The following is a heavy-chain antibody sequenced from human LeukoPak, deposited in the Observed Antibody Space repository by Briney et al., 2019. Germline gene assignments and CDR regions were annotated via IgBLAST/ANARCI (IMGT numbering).Heavy chain of an antibody. CDR2: ITNDGSST. Sequence: GGSLRLSCAASGLTFSSHWMHWVRQAPGKGLVWVSRITNDGSSTTYADSVKGRFTISRDNSKNTLYLQMNSLRAEDTAVYYCAKGAAAQQPSYYFDYWGQGTLVTVSS. D-gene: IGHD6-6*01. J-gene: IGHJ4*02. V-gene: IGHV3-74*01. CDR3: AKGAAAQQPSYYFDY. CDR1: GLTFSSHW.